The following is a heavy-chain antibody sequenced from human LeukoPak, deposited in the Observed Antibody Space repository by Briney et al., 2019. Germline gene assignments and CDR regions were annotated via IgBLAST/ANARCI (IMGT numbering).Heavy chain of an antibody. CDR3: ATGRDIVATLGY. J-gene: IGHJ4*02. V-gene: IGHV1-8*01. Sequence: ASVKVSCRASGYTFTSYDINWVRQATGQGLEWMGWMNPNSGNTGYAQKFQGRVTMTRNTSISTAYMELSSLRSEDTAVYYCATGRDIVATLGYWGQGTLVTVSS. D-gene: IGHD5-12*01. CDR1: GYTFTSYD. CDR2: MNPNSGNT.